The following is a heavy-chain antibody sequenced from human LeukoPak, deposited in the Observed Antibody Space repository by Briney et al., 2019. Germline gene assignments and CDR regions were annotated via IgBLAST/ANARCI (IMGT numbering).Heavy chain of an antibody. J-gene: IGHJ6*03. CDR2: IIPIFGTA. Sequence: ASVKVSCKASGYTFTSYGISWVRQAPGQGLEWMGGIIPIFGTANYAQKFQGRVTITTDESTSTAYMELSSLRSEDTAVYYCASGLVVPAAIGPYYYYMDVWGKGTTVTVSS. D-gene: IGHD2-2*02. CDR1: GYTFTSYG. V-gene: IGHV1-69*05. CDR3: ASGLVVPAAIGPYYYYMDV.